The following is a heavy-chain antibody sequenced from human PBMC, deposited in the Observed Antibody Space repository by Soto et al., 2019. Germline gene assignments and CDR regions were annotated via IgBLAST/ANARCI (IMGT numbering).Heavy chain of an antibody. D-gene: IGHD6-13*01. J-gene: IGHJ4*02. CDR3: ARGGDYSSSWYYDY. Sequence: EVQLVESGGGLVQPGGSLRLSCAASGFTFSSYWMHWVRQAPGKGLVWVSRLKSDGSDTSYADSVKGRFTISRDNAKNTLYLQMNSLRAEDTAVYYCARGGDYSSSWYYDYWGQGPLVTVSS. CDR1: GFTFSSYW. V-gene: IGHV3-74*01. CDR2: LKSDGSDT.